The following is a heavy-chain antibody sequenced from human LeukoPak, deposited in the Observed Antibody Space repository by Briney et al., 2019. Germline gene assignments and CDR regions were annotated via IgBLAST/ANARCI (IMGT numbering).Heavy chain of an antibody. V-gene: IGHV3-23*01. CDR3: AKDSTSYYDSSGYYYDWFDP. J-gene: IGHJ5*02. CDR2: ISGSGGST. D-gene: IGHD3-22*01. Sequence: GGSLRLSCAASGFTFSSYAMSWVRQAPGKGLEWVSAISGSGGSTYYADSVKGRFTISRDNSKNTLYLQMNSLRAEDAAVYYCAKDSTSYYDSSGYYYDWFDPWGQGTLVTVSS. CDR1: GFTFSSYA.